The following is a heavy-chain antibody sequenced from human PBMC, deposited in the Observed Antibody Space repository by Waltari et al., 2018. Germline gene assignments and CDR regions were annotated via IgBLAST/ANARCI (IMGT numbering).Heavy chain of an antibody. J-gene: IGHJ4*02. Sequence: EVQLLESGGGLVQPGGSLRLSCAASGFTFSSYAMSWVRQAPGKGLAWVSAISGSGGSTYYADSVKGRFTISRDNSKNTLYLQMNSLRAEDTAVYYCAKAFFNRIQLWSDWGQGTLVTVSS. V-gene: IGHV3-23*01. D-gene: IGHD5-18*01. CDR2: ISGSGGST. CDR1: GFTFSSYA. CDR3: AKAFFNRIQLWSD.